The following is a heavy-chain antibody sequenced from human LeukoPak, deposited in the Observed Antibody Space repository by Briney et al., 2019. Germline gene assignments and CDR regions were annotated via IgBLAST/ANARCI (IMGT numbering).Heavy chain of an antibody. V-gene: IGHV3-53*01. CDR2: IYSGGST. J-gene: IGHJ6*02. D-gene: IGHD3-10*01. CDR3: ARVNGSGSYFSYYYYGMDV. CDR1: GFTVNSNY. Sequence: GGSLRLSCAASGFTVNSNYMSWVRQAPGKGLEWVSVIYSGGSTYYADSVKGRFTISRDNSQNTLYLQMNSLRAEDTAVYYCARVNGSGSYFSYYYYGMDVWGQGTTVTVSS.